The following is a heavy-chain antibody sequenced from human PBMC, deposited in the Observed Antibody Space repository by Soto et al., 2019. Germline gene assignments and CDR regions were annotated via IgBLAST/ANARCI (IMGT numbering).Heavy chain of an antibody. D-gene: IGHD4-17*01. CDR2: IYHTGTT. CDR1: GGSSVGRCDC. CDR3: ARTHRTTVTPYYFDY. J-gene: IGHJ4*02. Sequence: VAGGSSVGRCDCRTRKRKTPGKGLEWIGYIYHTGTTYYNMSLKSRVTISVDRSKNQFSLKLSSVTAADTAVYYCARTHRTTVTPYYFDYWGQGTLVTVSS. V-gene: IGHV4-30-2*02.